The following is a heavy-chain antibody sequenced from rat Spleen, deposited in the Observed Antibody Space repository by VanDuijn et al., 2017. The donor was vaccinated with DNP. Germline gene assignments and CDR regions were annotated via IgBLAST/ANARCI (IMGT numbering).Heavy chain of an antibody. CDR2: IITGCGNT. V-gene: IGHV5S13*01. J-gene: IGHJ4*01. CDR3: ARVGDLHDGGDGDVLDA. Sequence: EVQLVGSGGGLVQSGRSLKLSCAASGFTFSNYGMHWIRQAPTRGLEWVASIITGCGNTSYRDSVKGRFTISRDDAKNTLSLQMNSLRSEDTANYYCARVGDLHDGGDGDVLDAWGQGTSVTVSS. D-gene: IGHD1-12*02. CDR1: GFTFSNYG.